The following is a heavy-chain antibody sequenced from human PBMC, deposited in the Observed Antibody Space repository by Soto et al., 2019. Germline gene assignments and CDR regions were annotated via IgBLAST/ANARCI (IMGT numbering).Heavy chain of an antibody. D-gene: IGHD1-20*01. CDR1: GGSISTGAYY. Sequence: SETLSLTCTVSGGSISTGAYYWSWIRQHSGKGLDWIGYIYYGGSTYYNPSLKSRVTISVDTSKNQFSLELSSVTAADTAVYYCARGDCSCCNCDLPADFFDYWGQGTLVTVSS. CDR3: ARGDCSCCNCDLPADFFDY. CDR2: IYYGGST. V-gene: IGHV4-31*03. J-gene: IGHJ4*02.